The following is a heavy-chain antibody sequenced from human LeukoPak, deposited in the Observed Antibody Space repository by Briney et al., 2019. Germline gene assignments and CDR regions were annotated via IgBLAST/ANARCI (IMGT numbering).Heavy chain of an antibody. V-gene: IGHV4-39*01. J-gene: IGHJ6*03. Sequence: SETLSLTCIVPGGSISSNNYYWGWIRQPPGKGLEWIGSMYSTGSTSYNPSLKSRVTISADTSKNEFSLKLTSVTAADTSVYYCARSQRLYYYYMDVWGKGTTVTISS. CDR3: ARSQRLYYYYMDV. CDR1: GGSISSNNYY. CDR2: MYSTGST.